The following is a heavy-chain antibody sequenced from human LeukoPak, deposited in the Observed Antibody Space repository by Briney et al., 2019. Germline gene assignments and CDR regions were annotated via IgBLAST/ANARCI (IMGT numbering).Heavy chain of an antibody. Sequence: ASVKVSCKASGYTFTSYGISWVRQAPGQGLEWMGWISAYNGNTNYAQKLQGRVTMTTDTSTSTAYMELRSLRSDDTAVYYCARDDIAAAPYPSDYWGQGTLVTVSS. CDR3: ARDDIAAAPYPSDY. V-gene: IGHV1-18*04. J-gene: IGHJ4*02. CDR1: GYTFTSYG. CDR2: ISAYNGNT. D-gene: IGHD6-13*01.